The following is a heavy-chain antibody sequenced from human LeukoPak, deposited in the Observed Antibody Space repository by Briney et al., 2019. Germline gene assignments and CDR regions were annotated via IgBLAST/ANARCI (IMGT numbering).Heavy chain of an antibody. CDR3: ARGVVVDLFDP. V-gene: IGHV4-34*01. Sequence: SETLSLTCAVYGGSFSGYYWSWIRQPPGKGLEWIGEINHSGSTNYNPSLKSRVTISVDTSKNQFSLKPSSVTAADTAVYYCARGVVVDLFDPWGQGTLVTVSS. J-gene: IGHJ5*02. D-gene: IGHD2-15*01. CDR2: INHSGST. CDR1: GGSFSGYY.